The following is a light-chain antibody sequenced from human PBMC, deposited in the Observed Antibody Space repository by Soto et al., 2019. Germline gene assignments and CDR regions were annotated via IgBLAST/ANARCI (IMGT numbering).Light chain of an antibody. V-gene: IGLV2-14*01. Sequence: QSVLTQPASVSGSPGQSITISCTGTSSDIGGYDYVSWYQQHPGKAPKLMISNVSNRPSGVPNRFSGSKSGNTASLTISGLQAEDEADYFCASFTRSNTVVFGGGTQLTVL. CDR3: ASFTRSNTVV. CDR2: NVS. CDR1: SSDIGGYDY. J-gene: IGLJ2*01.